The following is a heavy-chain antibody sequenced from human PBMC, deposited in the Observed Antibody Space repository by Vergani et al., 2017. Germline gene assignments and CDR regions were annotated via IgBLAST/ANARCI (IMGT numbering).Heavy chain of an antibody. D-gene: IGHD3-22*01. J-gene: IGHJ5*02. CDR3: ARCFRDEGMIYGGTVENWFDP. Sequence: QVQLQESGPGLVKPSETLSLTCTVSGGSITYGAFYWGWIRQSPGKGLEWIGSIYYSENKFYNPSLESRVTLSIDTTKNKFSLKLKSVTAADTAVYYCARCFRDEGMIYGGTVENWFDPWGQGTLVTVSS. CDR1: GGSITYGAFY. V-gene: IGHV4-39*01. CDR2: IYYSENK.